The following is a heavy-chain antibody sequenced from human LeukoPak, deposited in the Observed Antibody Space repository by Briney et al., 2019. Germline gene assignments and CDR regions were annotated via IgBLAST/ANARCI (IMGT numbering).Heavy chain of an antibody. J-gene: IGHJ5*02. Sequence: GGSLRLSCAASGFTFSSYEMNWVRQAPGKGLEWVSYISSSGSTIYYADSVKGRFTISRDNAKNSLYLQMNSLRAEDTALYYCARELNWFDPWGQGTLVTVSS. CDR3: ARELNWFDP. CDR1: GFTFSSYE. CDR2: ISSSGSTI. V-gene: IGHV3-48*03.